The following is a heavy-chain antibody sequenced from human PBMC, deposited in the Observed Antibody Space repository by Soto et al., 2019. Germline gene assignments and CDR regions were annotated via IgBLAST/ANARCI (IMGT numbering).Heavy chain of an antibody. CDR3: ARDQSLWFGELYDAFDI. J-gene: IGHJ3*02. CDR2: ISSSSSYI. Sequence: GGSLRLSCAASGFTFSSYSMNWVRQAPGKGLEWVSSISSSSSYIYYADSVKGRFTISRDNAKNSLYLQMNSLRDEDTAVYYCARDQSLWFGELYDAFDIWGQGTMVTVSS. V-gene: IGHV3-21*01. D-gene: IGHD3-10*01. CDR1: GFTFSSYS.